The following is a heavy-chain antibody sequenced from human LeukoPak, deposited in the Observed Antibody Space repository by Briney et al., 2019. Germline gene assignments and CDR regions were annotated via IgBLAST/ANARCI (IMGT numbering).Heavy chain of an antibody. CDR2: IIPIFGTA. J-gene: IGHJ4*02. CDR3: ARGGDSSGWYERDYFDY. D-gene: IGHD6-19*01. CDR1: GGTFSSYA. V-gene: IGHV1-69*05. Sequence: SVKVSCKASGGTFSSYAISWVRQAPGQGLEWMGRIIPIFGTANYAQKFQGRVTITTDESTSTAYMELSSLRSEDTAVYYCARGGDSSGWYERDYFDYWGQGTLVTVSS.